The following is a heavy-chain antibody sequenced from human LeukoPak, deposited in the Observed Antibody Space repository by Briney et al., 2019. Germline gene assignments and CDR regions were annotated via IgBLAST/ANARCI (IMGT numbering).Heavy chain of an antibody. CDR1: GFTFSKYY. CDR2: IVNSGGTT. J-gene: IGHJ5*02. V-gene: IGHV3-11*01. Sequence: PGGSLRLSCAASGFTFSKYYMSWIRQAPGKGLEWISYIVNSGGTTSYADSMQGRFTISSDDAKNSLYLQMNSLRAEDTAVYYCAGGYGSGSYSAWGQGIPVTVSS. D-gene: IGHD3-10*01. CDR3: AGGYGSGSYSA.